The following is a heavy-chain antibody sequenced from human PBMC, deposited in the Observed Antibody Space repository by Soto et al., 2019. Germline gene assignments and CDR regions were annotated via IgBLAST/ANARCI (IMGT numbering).Heavy chain of an antibody. CDR1: GGSLNSGAYY. Sequence: PSETLSLTCTVSGGSLNSGAYYWSWVRQQSGKGPEWIGNIHYSGSTNYNPSLKSRVTISVDTSKNQFSLNLSSVTAADTAVYYCARTPTSWGRHPIAGIFDDWGQGTLVTVSS. D-gene: IGHD1-1*01. J-gene: IGHJ4*02. CDR2: IHYSGST. V-gene: IGHV4-31*02. CDR3: ARTPTSWGRHPIAGIFDD.